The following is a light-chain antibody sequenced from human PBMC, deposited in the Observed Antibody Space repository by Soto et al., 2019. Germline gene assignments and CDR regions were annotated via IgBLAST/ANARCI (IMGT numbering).Light chain of an antibody. CDR2: GAS. CDR3: LQHTNYPYT. V-gene: IGKV1-17*03. J-gene: IGKJ2*01. Sequence: DIQMTQSPSAMSASVGDRVTITCRASQGISKSLAWFQQSPGKVPKRLIYGASTLQSGDTSRFSSSGSGKDFTLTISSLQPEDFATYYCLQHTNYPYTFGQGTKLEIK. CDR1: QGISKS.